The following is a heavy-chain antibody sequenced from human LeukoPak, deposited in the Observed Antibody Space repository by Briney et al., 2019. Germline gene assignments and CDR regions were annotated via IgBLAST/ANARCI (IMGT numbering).Heavy chain of an antibody. CDR1: GGSFSGYY. D-gene: IGHD6-13*01. CDR2: INHSGST. Sequence: SETLSLTCAVYGGSFSGYYWSWIRQPPGKGLEWIGEINHSGSTNYNPSLKSRVTISVDTSKNQFSLKLSSVTAADTAVYYCARDCSSCPLDYWGQGTLVTVSS. V-gene: IGHV4-34*01. CDR3: ARDCSSCPLDY. J-gene: IGHJ4*02.